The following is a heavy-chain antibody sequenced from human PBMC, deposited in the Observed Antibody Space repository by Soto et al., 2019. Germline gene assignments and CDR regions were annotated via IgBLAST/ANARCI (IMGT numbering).Heavy chain of an antibody. CDR3: ARKVATFNFDT. J-gene: IGHJ4*02. D-gene: IGHD5-12*01. CDR1: GYMFTGYY. Sequence: ASVKVSCKASGYMFTGYYIHWVRQAPGQGLEWMGWINPDTGGTNFDQKFQDRVTMTRDTSISTAYMDLTGPTSDDTAVYYCARKVATFNFDTWGQGTLVTVSS. CDR2: INPDTGGT. V-gene: IGHV1-2*02.